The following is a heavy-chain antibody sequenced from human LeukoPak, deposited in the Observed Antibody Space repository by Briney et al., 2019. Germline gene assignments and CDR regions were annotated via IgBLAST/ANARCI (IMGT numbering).Heavy chain of an antibody. CDR1: GGSISSGDYY. Sequence: SSETLSLTCTVSGGSISSGDYYWSWIRQPPGKGLEWIGYIYYSGSTYYNPSLKSRVTISVDTSKNQFSLKLSSVTAAGTAVYYCASQYYDILTGYPTTFDYWGQGTLVAVSS. CDR3: ASQYYDILTGYPTTFDY. CDR2: IYYSGST. J-gene: IGHJ4*02. V-gene: IGHV4-30-4*01. D-gene: IGHD3-9*01.